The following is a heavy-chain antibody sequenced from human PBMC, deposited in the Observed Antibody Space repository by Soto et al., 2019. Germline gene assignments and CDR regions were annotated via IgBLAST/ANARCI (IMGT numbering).Heavy chain of an antibody. CDR1: GFTFSRFW. J-gene: IGHJ4*02. D-gene: IGHD4-4*01. V-gene: IGHV3-7*03. CDR2: IKEDGSEK. Sequence: GGSLRLSCAASGFTFSRFWMSWVRQAPGKGLEWVANIKEDGSEKYYVDSVKGRFTISRDNAKNSLFLQMNSLRAEDTAVYFCTRHPPRGDYNKYARNYWGQGTQVTVSS. CDR3: TRHPPRGDYNKYARNY.